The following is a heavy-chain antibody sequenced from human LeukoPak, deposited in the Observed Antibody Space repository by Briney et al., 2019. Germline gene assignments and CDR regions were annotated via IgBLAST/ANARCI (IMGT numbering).Heavy chain of an antibody. V-gene: IGHV3-21*01. J-gene: IGHJ3*02. Sequence: GGSLRLSCAASGFTFSSYSMNWVRQAPGKGLEWVSSISSSSSYIYYADSVKGRFTISRDNAKNSLYLQMNSPRAEDTAVYYCARDSGSYYVAFDIWGQGTMVTVSS. CDR1: GFTFSSYS. CDR3: ARDSGSYYVAFDI. D-gene: IGHD1-26*01. CDR2: ISSSSSYI.